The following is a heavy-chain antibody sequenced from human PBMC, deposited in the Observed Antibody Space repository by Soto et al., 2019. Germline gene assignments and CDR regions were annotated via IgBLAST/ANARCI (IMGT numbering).Heavy chain of an antibody. CDR3: ARVYSISSRIYYYYYYMDV. CDR2: ISAYNGNT. V-gene: IGHV1-18*01. J-gene: IGHJ6*03. CDR1: GYTFTSYG. Sequence: ASVKVSCKASGYTFTSYGISWVRQAPGQGLEWMGWISAYNGNTNYAQKLQGRVTMTTDTSTSTAYMELRSLRSDDTAVYYCARVYSISSRIYYYYYYMDVRGKGTTVTVSS. D-gene: IGHD6-6*01.